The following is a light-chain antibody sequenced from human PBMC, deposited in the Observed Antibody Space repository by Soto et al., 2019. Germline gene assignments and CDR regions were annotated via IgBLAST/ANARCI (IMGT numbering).Light chain of an antibody. CDR3: QHRKNWPLT. Sequence: EIVLTQSPATLSLSPGERATLSCRASQSIGNYLVWYQQKPGQAPRLLIYDASNRATGIPARFSGRGSGTDFTLTISSLQPEDFAVYYCQHRKNWPLTFGGGTKVEIK. CDR2: DAS. CDR1: QSIGNY. J-gene: IGKJ4*01. V-gene: IGKV3-11*01.